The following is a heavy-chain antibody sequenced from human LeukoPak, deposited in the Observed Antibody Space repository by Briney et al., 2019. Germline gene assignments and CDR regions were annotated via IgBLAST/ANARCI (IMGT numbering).Heavy chain of an antibody. J-gene: IGHJ4*02. CDR3: ARVAVGLRYFAFDY. V-gene: IGHV1-2*02. CDR1: GYTFTGYY. Sequence: GASVKVSCKTSGYTFTGYYMHWVRQAPGQGLEWMGWINPNSGGTNYAQKFQGRVTMTRDTSISTAYMELSRLRSDDTAVYYCARVAVGLRYFAFDYWGQGTLVTVSS. D-gene: IGHD3-9*01. CDR2: INPNSGGT.